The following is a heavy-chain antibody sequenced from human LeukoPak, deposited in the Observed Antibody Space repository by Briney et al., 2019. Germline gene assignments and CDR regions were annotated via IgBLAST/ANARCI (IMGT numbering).Heavy chain of an antibody. J-gene: IGHJ4*02. D-gene: IGHD5-18*01. Sequence: PGGSLRLSCAASGFTVSSNYMSWVRQAPGKGLEWVSVIYSGGSTYYADSVKGRFTISRDNSTNTLYLQMNSLRAEDTAVYYCARDRFRYSYGHNFDYWGQGTLVTVSS. CDR1: GFTVSSNY. V-gene: IGHV3-53*01. CDR3: ARDRFRYSYGHNFDY. CDR2: IYSGGST.